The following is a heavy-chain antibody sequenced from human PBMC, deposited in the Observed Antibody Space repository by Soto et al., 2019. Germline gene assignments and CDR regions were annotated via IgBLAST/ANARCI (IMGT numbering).Heavy chain of an antibody. V-gene: IGHV3-48*02. CDR1: GFTFSSCS. J-gene: IGHJ4*02. CDR2: ISDSTSTI. CDR3: ARIYGDYVPIDS. D-gene: IGHD4-17*01. Sequence: EVQLVESGGGMVQPGGSLRLSCAASGFTFSSCSFYWVRQAPGKGLEWVAYISDSTSTIYYADSVKGRFTISRDNAKNSLYLQMNSLRDEDTAVYYCARIYGDYVPIDSWGQGTLVTVSS.